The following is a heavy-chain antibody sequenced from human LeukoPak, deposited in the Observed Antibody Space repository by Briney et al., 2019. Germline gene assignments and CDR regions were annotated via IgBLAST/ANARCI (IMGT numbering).Heavy chain of an antibody. D-gene: IGHD2/OR15-2a*01. CDR3: VSFYETY. V-gene: IGHV3-74*01. CDR1: GNYW. Sequence: GGSLRLSCAASGNYWMHWVRQAPGKGLVWVSHINSDGSWTSYADSVKGRFTISRDNAKNTVYLQMNSLRAEDTAVYYCVSFYETYWGRGTLVTVSS. CDR2: INSDGSWT. J-gene: IGHJ4*02.